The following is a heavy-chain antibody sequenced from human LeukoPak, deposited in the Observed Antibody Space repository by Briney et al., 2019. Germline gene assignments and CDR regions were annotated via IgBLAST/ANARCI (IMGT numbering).Heavy chain of an antibody. J-gene: IGHJ4*02. D-gene: IGHD1-26*01. Sequence: GRSLRLSCAASGFTFYDYAMHWVRQAPGKGLEWVSGISWNSGSIGYADSVKGRFTISRDNAKNSLYLQMNSLRVEDTAVYYCASDYSGSIDYWGQGTLVTVSS. CDR2: ISWNSGSI. CDR1: GFTFYDYA. CDR3: ASDYSGSIDY. V-gene: IGHV3-9*01.